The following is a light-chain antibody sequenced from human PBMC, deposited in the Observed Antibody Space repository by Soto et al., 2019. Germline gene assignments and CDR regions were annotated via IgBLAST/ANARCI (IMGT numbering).Light chain of an antibody. CDR1: QSVSSSY. V-gene: IGKV3-20*01. J-gene: IGKJ1*01. Sequence: EIVLTQSPGTLSLSPGERATLSCRASQSVSSSYLAWYQQKPGQAPRLLIYGASSRATGIPERFSGSGSGTDFTLTISRREPEVFAVYYCQQYGSSPPRTFGQGTKVEIK. CDR3: QQYGSSPPRT. CDR2: GAS.